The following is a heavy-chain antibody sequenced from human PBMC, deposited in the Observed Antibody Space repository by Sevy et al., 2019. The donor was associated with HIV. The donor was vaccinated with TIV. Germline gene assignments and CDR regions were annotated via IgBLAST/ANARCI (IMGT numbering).Heavy chain of an antibody. Sequence: GGSLRLSCTASGFTFSTYDIHWVRQAPGKGLEWVAIISYDGNYRYYSDSVRGRFSMSGENSKNTAYLQMSGLSVEDTAVYYCAKNRPPGGSYFSRHGMDVWGRGTTVTVSS. V-gene: IGHV3-30*18. D-gene: IGHD1-26*01. CDR2: ISYDGNYR. J-gene: IGHJ6*02. CDR3: AKNRPPGGSYFSRHGMDV. CDR1: GFTFSTYD.